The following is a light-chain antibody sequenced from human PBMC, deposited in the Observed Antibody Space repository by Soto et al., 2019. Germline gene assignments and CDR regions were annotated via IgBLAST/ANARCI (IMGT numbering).Light chain of an antibody. CDR2: AVT. J-gene: IGLJ2*01. Sequence: QSALTQPRSVSGSPGQSVTISCTRTRGDVGGYDYVSWYQQHPGKAPRLMIYAVTKRPSEVPDRFSGSKSGNTASLTISGLQAEDEADYYCCSYAGTYTFVVFGGGTKLTVL. V-gene: IGLV2-11*01. CDR1: RGDVGGYDY. CDR3: CSYAGTYTFVV.